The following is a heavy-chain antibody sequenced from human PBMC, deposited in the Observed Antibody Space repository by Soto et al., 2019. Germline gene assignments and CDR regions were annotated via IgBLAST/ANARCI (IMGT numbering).Heavy chain of an antibody. J-gene: IGHJ4*02. Sequence: VKVSCNASGCTFSSYTIAWVRQAPGQGLEWMGEIIPLFGTTNYVEKFQGRLTITADASTSTAYMELSSLRSEDTAMYYCARDSIAAAGTDYWGQGTLVTVSS. V-gene: IGHV1-69*13. D-gene: IGHD6-13*01. CDR1: GCTFSSYT. CDR2: IIPLFGTT. CDR3: ARDSIAAAGTDY.